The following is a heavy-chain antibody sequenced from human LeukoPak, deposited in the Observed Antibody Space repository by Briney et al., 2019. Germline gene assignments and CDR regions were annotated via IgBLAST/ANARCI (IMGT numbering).Heavy chain of an antibody. CDR1: GASITSGDYS. Sequence: SQTLSVSCAVSGASITSGDYSGSWMRQPPGECLEWMGYIYHTAHTYYKPSLKGRVTISVDRSRNQFSLRLTSVTAAYTAIYLCARGFFLRGNPGSWIDPWGQGTLVTVSS. J-gene: IGHJ5*02. D-gene: IGHD3-10*01. CDR3: ARGFFLRGNPGSWIDP. V-gene: IGHV4-30-2*01. CDR2: IYHTAHT.